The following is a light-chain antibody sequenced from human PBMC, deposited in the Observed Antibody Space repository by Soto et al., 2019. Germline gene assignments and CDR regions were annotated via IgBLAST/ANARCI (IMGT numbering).Light chain of an antibody. J-gene: IGKJ2*01. CDR1: QNTC. Sequence: DIQMTQSPSTVSASVGDRVTITCRASQNTCLAWYQQKPGKAPRVLIYDASSLQSGVPSRFSGSGSGTEFTLTISSLEPDDFATYYCQQYDGHFGQGTKLEIK. V-gene: IGKV1-5*01. CDR2: DAS. CDR3: QQYDGH.